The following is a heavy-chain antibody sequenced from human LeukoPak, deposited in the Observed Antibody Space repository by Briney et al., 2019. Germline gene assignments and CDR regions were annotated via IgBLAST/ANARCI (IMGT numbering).Heavy chain of an antibody. CDR2: IKQDGSEK. CDR1: GFTFSSYW. D-gene: IGHD3-10*01. CDR3: ATDRAYFNY. V-gene: IGHV3-7*01. Sequence: GGSLRLSCAASGFTFSSYWMSWVHQAPGKGLEWVANIKQDGSEKNYVDSVKGRFTISRDNAKNSLYLQMSSLRVEDTAVYYCATDRAYFNYWGQGTLVTVSS. J-gene: IGHJ4*02.